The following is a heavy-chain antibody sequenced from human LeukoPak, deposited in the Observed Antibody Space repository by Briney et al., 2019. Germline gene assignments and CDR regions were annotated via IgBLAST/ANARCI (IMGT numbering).Heavy chain of an antibody. V-gene: IGHV4-34*01. CDR2: INHSGST. J-gene: IGHJ4*02. CDR3: ARGLSGDFDY. Sequence: PSETLSLTCAVYGESFSGYYWSWIRQPPGKGLEWIGEINHSGSTNYNPSLKSRVTISVDTSKNQFSLKLSSVTAADTAVYYCARGLSGDFDYWGQGTLVTVSS. CDR1: GESFSGYY. D-gene: IGHD5-12*01.